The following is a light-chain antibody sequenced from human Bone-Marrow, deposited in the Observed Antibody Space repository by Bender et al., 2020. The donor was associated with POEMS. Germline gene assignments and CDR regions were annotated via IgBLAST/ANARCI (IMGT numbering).Light chain of an antibody. Sequence: SSELTQPPSVSVSPGQTARITCSADELPKQYAYWYQQKPGQAPLLLIYRDNQRSSGIPERFSGSISGTTVTLTISGVQAEDEADYYRQSADNSGTWIFGGGTKLTVL. CDR3: QSADNSGTWI. CDR2: RDN. CDR1: ELPKQY. V-gene: IGLV3-25*03. J-gene: IGLJ2*01.